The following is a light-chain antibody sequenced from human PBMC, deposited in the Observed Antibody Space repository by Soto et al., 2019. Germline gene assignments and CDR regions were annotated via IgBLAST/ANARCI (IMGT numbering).Light chain of an antibody. CDR2: DTF. J-gene: IGKJ1*01. CDR1: QSVSNY. CDR3: QQRAGWPRT. V-gene: IGKV3-11*01. Sequence: EIVLTQSPATLSLSPGERATLSCRASQSVSNYLTWYQQKPGQAPRLLVYDTFNRANGVPARFTGSASDTDFTLTISSLEPEDFAVYYCQQRAGWPRTFGQGTKVDI.